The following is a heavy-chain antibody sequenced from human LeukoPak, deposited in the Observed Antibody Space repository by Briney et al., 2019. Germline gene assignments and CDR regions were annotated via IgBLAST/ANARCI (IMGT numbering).Heavy chain of an antibody. CDR3: ARQGVATAIDY. D-gene: IGHD2-21*02. CDR1: GGSISSYY. Sequence: SGTLSLTCTVSGGSISSYYWSWIRQPAGKGLEWISRIYASGNTNYNPSLKSRVTMSVDTSKNLFALKLSSVTAADTAVYYCARQGVATAIDYWGQGTLVTVSS. J-gene: IGHJ4*02. CDR2: IYASGNT. V-gene: IGHV4-4*07.